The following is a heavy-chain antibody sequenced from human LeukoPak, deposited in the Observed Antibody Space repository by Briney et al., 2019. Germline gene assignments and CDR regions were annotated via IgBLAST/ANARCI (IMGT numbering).Heavy chain of an antibody. Sequence: PSETLSLTCTVSGGSISSGGYYWSWIRQHPGKGLEWIGYIDYSGTTYYNPSLKSRITISLDTSKNQFSLKLSSVTAADTAVYYCASTIIPAEPYWFDPWGQGTLVTVPS. CDR2: IDYSGTT. D-gene: IGHD6-25*01. CDR3: ASTIIPAEPYWFDP. CDR1: GGSISSGGYY. J-gene: IGHJ5*02. V-gene: IGHV4-31*03.